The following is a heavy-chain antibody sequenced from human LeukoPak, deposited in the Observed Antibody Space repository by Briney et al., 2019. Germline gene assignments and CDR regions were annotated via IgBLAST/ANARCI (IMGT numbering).Heavy chain of an antibody. V-gene: IGHV4-34*01. Sequence: SETLSLTCTVSGGSISSYYWSWIRQPPGKGLKWIGEINHSGSTNYNPSLKSRVTISVDTSKNQFSLKLSSVTAADTAVYYCARVRGSGSYYNVFDYWGQGTLVTVSS. CDR2: INHSGST. J-gene: IGHJ4*02. D-gene: IGHD3-10*01. CDR1: GGSISSYY. CDR3: ARVRGSGSYYNVFDY.